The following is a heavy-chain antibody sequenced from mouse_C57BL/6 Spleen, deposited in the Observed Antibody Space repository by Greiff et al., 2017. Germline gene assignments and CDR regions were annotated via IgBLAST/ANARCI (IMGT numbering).Heavy chain of an antibody. Sequence: EVQVVESGAELVRPGASVKLSCTASGFNIKDDYMHWVKQRPEQGLEWIGWIDPENGDTEYASKFQGKATITADTSSNTAYLQLSSLTSEDTAVYYWTTSTTVVAGFDYWGQGTTLTVSS. D-gene: IGHD1-1*01. CDR3: TTSTTVVAGFDY. CDR2: IDPENGDT. V-gene: IGHV14-4*01. CDR1: GFNIKDDY. J-gene: IGHJ2*01.